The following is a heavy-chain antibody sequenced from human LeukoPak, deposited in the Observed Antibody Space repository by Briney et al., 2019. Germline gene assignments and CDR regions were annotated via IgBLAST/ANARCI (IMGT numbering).Heavy chain of an antibody. Sequence: SETLSLTCTVSGGSISTYYWTWIRQSPGKGLEWIGFIYYSGGTKYNPSLESRVTISVDTSKNQFSLKLSSVTAADTAVYYCASQGGDGFDYWGQGTLVTVSS. CDR3: ASQGGDGFDY. CDR2: IYYSGGT. J-gene: IGHJ4*02. V-gene: IGHV4-59*01. D-gene: IGHD4-17*01. CDR1: GGSISTYY.